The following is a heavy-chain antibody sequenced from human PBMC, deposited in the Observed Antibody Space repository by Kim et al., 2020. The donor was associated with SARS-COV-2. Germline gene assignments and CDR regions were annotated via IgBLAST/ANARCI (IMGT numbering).Heavy chain of an antibody. CDR3: ARDRGVILRLRELSLRYF. J-gene: IGHJ4*03. D-gene: IGHD3-16*02. Sequence: SETLSLTCAVSGGSFSGYYWSWIRQPPGKGLEWIGDIYYSGSTNYNPSLKSRVTISVDTSKNQFSLKLSSVTAADTAVYYCARDRGVILRLRELSLRYF. V-gene: IGHV4-59*01. CDR2: IYYSGST. CDR1: GGSFSGYY.